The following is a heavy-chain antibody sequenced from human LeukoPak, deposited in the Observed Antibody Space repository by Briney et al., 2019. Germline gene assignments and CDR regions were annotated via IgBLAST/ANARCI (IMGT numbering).Heavy chain of an antibody. D-gene: IGHD5-24*01. Sequence: GGSLRLSCAASGIIFSNYWMHWVRQAPGKGLVWVSRINRDGSSTSYADSVKGRFTISRDNAKNTLYLQMNGLRAEDTAVYYCAKVRETATIFGITDSWGQGILVTVSS. CDR2: INRDGSST. CDR3: AKVRETATIFGITDS. V-gene: IGHV3-74*01. CDR1: GIIFSNYW. J-gene: IGHJ4*02.